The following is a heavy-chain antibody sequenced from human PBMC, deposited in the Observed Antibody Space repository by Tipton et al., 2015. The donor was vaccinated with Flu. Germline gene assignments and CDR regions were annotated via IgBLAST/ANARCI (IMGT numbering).Heavy chain of an antibody. CDR1: GGTFSSYA. CDR2: IIPIFGTA. D-gene: IGHD3-22*01. CDR3: ASTLRYYYDSSGYEGDY. V-gene: IGHV1-69*12. Sequence: VQLVQSGAEVKKPGSSVKVSCKASGGTFSSYAISWVRQAPGQGLEWMGGIIPIFGTANYAQKFQGRVTITADESTSTAYMELSSLRSEDTAVYYCASTLRYYYDSSGYEGDYWGQGTLVTVSS. J-gene: IGHJ4*02.